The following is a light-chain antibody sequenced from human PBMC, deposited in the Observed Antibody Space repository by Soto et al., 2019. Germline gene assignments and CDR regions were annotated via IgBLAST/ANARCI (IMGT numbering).Light chain of an antibody. V-gene: IGKV3-15*01. CDR3: QHYNNWFPSYS. CDR1: QSVSNK. Sequence: EIVMTKSPATLYVFPGERATLSCRASQSVSNKLAWYQQKPGQAPRLLIYGASTRSTGIPSRCSGSGSGTEFTLTISCLPFEDLAFYCGQHYNNWFPSYSFGQGTKVDI. J-gene: IGKJ2*01. CDR2: GAS.